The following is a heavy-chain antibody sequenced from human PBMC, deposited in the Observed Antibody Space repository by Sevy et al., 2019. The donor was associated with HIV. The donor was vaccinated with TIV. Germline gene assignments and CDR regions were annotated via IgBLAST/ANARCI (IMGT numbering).Heavy chain of an antibody. CDR1: GFTFSSYW. CDR3: VREGVGGYSYSLDC. D-gene: IGHD5-18*01. Sequence: EGSLRLSCAASGFTFSSYWMSWVRQAPGKALEWVATMKEDGSERNYVDSVKGRFTISRDNAKNSLYLQMNSLRAEDTAVYYCVREGVGGYSYSLDCWGQGTLVTVSS. CDR2: MKEDGSER. J-gene: IGHJ4*02. V-gene: IGHV3-7*01.